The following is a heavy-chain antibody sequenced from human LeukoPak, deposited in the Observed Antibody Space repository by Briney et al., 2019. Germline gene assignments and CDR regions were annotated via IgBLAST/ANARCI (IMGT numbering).Heavy chain of an antibody. CDR3: ARDNSDEGLDY. CDR1: GGSIRSGKYY. J-gene: IGHJ4*02. Sequence: PSQTLSLTCSVSGGSIRSGKYYWSWIRQPAGKGLEWIGRIYTSGSTNYNPSLKSRVTISVDTSKNQFSLKLSSVTAADTAVYYCARDNSDEGLDYWGQGTVVTVSS. V-gene: IGHV4-61*02. D-gene: IGHD2/OR15-2a*01. CDR2: IYTSGST.